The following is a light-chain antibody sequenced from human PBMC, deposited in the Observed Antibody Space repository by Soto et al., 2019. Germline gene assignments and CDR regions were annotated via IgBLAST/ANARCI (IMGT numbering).Light chain of an antibody. CDR3: QKYLSAPQT. Sequence: DIQMTQSPSSLSASVGDRVTISCRASQGISNYLAWYQQKPGEVPKLLIYAASTLQSGVPSRFSGSGSGTDFTLTISSLQPAEVATYDCQKYLSAPQTFGQGTKVEIK. J-gene: IGKJ1*01. CDR1: QGISNY. CDR2: AAS. V-gene: IGKV1-27*01.